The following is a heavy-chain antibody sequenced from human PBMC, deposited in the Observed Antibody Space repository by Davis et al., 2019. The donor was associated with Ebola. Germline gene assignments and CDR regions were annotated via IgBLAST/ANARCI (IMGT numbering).Heavy chain of an antibody. CDR1: GFMFNTYS. CDR2: IKQDGSEK. CDR3: AKVRRSDYGDY. Sequence: GESLKISCAASGFMFNTYSMGWVRQAPGKGLEWLANIKQDGSEKQYVDSVRGRFTISRDNAKNSLYLQMNGLRAEDTAVYYCAKVRRSDYGDYWGPGTPVTVSS. V-gene: IGHV3-7*03. D-gene: IGHD4/OR15-4a*01. J-gene: IGHJ4*02.